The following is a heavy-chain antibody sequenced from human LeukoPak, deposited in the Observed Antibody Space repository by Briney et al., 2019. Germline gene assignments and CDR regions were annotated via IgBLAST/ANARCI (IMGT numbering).Heavy chain of an antibody. Sequence: GGSLRLSCAASGFTFSSYWMHWVRQAPGKGQVWVSRINSDGSSTSYADSVKGRFTISRDNAKNTVYLQMNSLRAEDTAVYYCARSLGSSGYQDYWGQGTLVTVSS. CDR3: ARSLGSSGYQDY. CDR1: GFTFSSYW. CDR2: INSDGSST. J-gene: IGHJ4*02. V-gene: IGHV3-74*01. D-gene: IGHD3-22*01.